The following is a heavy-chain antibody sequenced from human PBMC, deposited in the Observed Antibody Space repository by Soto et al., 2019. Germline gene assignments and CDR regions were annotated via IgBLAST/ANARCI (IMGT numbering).Heavy chain of an antibody. J-gene: IGHJ3*02. Sequence: GGSLRLPCAASGFTFSAYAMSWVRQAPGKGLQWVSGLVGSGGGIQYADSVRGRFTVSRDNSKNTLYLQMNSLRAEDTAVYYCAKDVIAGNDVWEPFDMWGQGTEVTVSS. D-gene: IGHD1-26*01. CDR3: AKDVIAGNDVWEPFDM. CDR2: LVGSGGGI. V-gene: IGHV3-23*01. CDR1: GFTFSAYA.